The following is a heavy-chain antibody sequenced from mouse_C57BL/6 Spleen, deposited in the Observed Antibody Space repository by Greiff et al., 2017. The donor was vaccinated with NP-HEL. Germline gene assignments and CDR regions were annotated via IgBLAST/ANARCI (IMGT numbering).Heavy chain of an antibody. D-gene: IGHD6-1*01. CDR2: IHPNYGTT. V-gene: IGHV1-39*01. CDR1: GYSFTDYN. J-gene: IGHJ1*03. Sequence: VQLQQSGPELVKPGASVKISCKASGYSFTDYNMNWVKQSNGKSLEWIGVIHPNYGTTSYNQKFKGKATLTVDQSSSTAYMQLNSRTSEDSAVYYCARPALSRWYFDVWGTGTTVTVSS. CDR3: ARPALSRWYFDV.